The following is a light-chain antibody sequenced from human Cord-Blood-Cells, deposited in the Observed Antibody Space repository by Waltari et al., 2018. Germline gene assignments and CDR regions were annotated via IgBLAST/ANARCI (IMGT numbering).Light chain of an antibody. CDR1: SSDFGSYNL. V-gene: IGLV2-23*01. CDR2: EGS. Sequence: QSALTQPASVSGSPGQSITISCTGTSSDFGSYNLVSWYQQHPGKAPKLMIYEGSKRPSGVSTRFSGSKSGNTASLTISGLQAEAEADYYCCSYAGSSTPWVFGGGTKLTVL. J-gene: IGLJ3*02. CDR3: CSYAGSSTPWV.